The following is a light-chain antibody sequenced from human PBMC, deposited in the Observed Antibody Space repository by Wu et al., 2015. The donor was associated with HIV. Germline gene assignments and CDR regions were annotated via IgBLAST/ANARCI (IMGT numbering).Light chain of an antibody. CDR1: QSINIW. CDR2: KAS. J-gene: IGKJ1*01. V-gene: IGKV1-5*03. CDR3: LQYDTYPRT. Sequence: DIQMTQSPSTLSASVGDRVTISCRASQSINIWLTWYQQKPGKAPKVLIYKASSLESGVPSRFSGSGSGTEFTLTISSLQPDVFWNFITVLQYDTYPRTFGQGTKVEVK.